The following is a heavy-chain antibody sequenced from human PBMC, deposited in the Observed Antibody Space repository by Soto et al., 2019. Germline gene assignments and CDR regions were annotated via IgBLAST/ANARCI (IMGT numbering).Heavy chain of an antibody. D-gene: IGHD3-3*01. V-gene: IGHV3-74*01. CDR1: GFSFSSYC. Sequence: EVQLVESGGGLVQPGGSLRLACAASGFSFSSYCMYWVRQAPGKGLAWVSRINSDGSSTNYADSVKGRFTISRDNAKKTLYLQMNSLRAADTAVYYCASDQFVLDSNHIGGIDYWGQGALVIVS. CDR3: ASDQFVLDSNHIGGIDY. J-gene: IGHJ4*02. CDR2: INSDGSST.